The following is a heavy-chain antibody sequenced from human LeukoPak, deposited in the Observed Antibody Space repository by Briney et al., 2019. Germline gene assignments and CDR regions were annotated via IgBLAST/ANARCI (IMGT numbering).Heavy chain of an antibody. Sequence: PGGSLRPSCAASGFTFTSYWMNWVRQAPGKGLEWVSYISSSSSTIYYADSVKGRFTISRDNAKNSLYLQMNSLRAEDTAVYYRATHAPSLAAGVDYWGQGTLATVSS. J-gene: IGHJ4*02. D-gene: IGHD6-25*01. CDR1: GFTFTSYW. CDR3: ATHAPSLAAGVDY. V-gene: IGHV3-48*04. CDR2: ISSSSSTI.